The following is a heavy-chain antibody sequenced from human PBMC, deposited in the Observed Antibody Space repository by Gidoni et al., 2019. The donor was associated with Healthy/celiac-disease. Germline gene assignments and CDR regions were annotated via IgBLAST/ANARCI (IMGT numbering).Heavy chain of an antibody. D-gene: IGHD3-3*01. Sequence: QVQLVQSGAEVTKPGASVKVSCKASGYTFTGYYMHWVRQGPGQWLEWMGWINPNSGGTSYAQKFQGRVTMPRDTSISTAYMELGRLRSDDTAVYYCARVPGLRFLEWLFSFDYWGQGTLVTVSS. CDR3: ARVPGLRFLEWLFSFDY. CDR1: GYTFTGYY. J-gene: IGHJ4*02. CDR2: INPNSGGT. V-gene: IGHV1-2*02.